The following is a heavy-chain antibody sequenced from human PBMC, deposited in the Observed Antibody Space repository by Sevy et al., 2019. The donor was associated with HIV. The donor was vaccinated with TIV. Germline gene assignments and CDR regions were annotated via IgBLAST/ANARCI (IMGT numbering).Heavy chain of an antibody. V-gene: IGHV3-33*01. CDR2: IWNDGSNK. Sequence: GGSLRLSCAASGFTFSNYGMHRVRQAPGKGLEWVAVIWNDGSNKYYAHSVKGRFNISRDNSNNTLYLQMNSLRVEDTAVYFCARGGDFNDRSAKRDFDYWGQGTLVTVSS. CDR1: GFTFSNYG. CDR3: ARGGDFNDRSAKRDFDY. J-gene: IGHJ4*02. D-gene: IGHD3-22*01.